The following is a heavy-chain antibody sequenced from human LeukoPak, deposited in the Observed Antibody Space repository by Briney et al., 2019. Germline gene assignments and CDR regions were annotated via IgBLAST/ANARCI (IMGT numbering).Heavy chain of an antibody. J-gene: IGHJ4*02. Sequence: GGSLRLSCAASGFTFSSYGMHWVRQAPGKGLEWVAVIWCDGSNKYYADSVKGRFTISRDNSKNTLYLQMNSLRAEDTAVYYCARAPGYCSSTSCYPLDYWGQGTLVTVSS. D-gene: IGHD2-2*01. CDR3: ARAPGYCSSTSCYPLDY. V-gene: IGHV3-33*01. CDR1: GFTFSSYG. CDR2: IWCDGSNK.